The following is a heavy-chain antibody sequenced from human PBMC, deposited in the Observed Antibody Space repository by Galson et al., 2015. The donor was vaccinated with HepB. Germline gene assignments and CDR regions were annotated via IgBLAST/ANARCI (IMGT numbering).Heavy chain of an antibody. CDR3: AKDRELLAYYMDV. D-gene: IGHD1-26*01. J-gene: IGHJ6*03. V-gene: IGHV3-30*18. Sequence: SLRLSCAASGFTFSSYGMHWVRQAPGKGLEWVAVISYDGSNKYYADSVKGRFTISRDNSKNTLYLQMNSLRAEDTAVYYCAKDRELLAYYMDVWGKGTTVTVSS. CDR1: GFTFSSYG. CDR2: ISYDGSNK.